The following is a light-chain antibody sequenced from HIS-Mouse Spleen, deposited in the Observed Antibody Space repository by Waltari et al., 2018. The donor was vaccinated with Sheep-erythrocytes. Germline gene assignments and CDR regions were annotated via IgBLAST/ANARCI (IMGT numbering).Light chain of an antibody. CDR2: WAS. CDR1: PSVLYSSNNKNY. V-gene: IGKV4-1*01. J-gene: IGKJ1*01. Sequence: DIVMTHSPDSLAVSLGERVTINCKASPSVLYSSNNKNYLALDQHKPGQPPKLLIYWASTRESGVPDRFSGSGSGTDFTLTISSLQAEDVAVYYCQQYYSTLTWTFGQGTKVEIK. CDR3: QQYYSTLTWT.